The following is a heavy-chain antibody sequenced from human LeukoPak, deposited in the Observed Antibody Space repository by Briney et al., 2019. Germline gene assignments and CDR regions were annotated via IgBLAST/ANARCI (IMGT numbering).Heavy chain of an antibody. J-gene: IGHJ4*02. Sequence: KPSETLSLTCAVYGGSFSGYYWSWIRQPPGKGLEWIGEINHSGSTNYNPSLKSRVTISVDTSKNQFSLKLSSVTAADTAVYYCAKAGPLKDTAMVNFDYWGQGTLVTVSS. CDR3: AKAGPLKDTAMVNFDY. CDR1: GGSFSGYY. CDR2: INHSGST. V-gene: IGHV4-34*01. D-gene: IGHD5-18*01.